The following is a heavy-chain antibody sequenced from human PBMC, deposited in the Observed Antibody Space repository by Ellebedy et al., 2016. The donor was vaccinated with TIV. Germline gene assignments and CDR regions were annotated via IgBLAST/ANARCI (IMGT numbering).Heavy chain of an antibody. V-gene: IGHV4-39*01. CDR1: GDSISSSNYY. CDR3: ARQPPLNVMVRGVIYFDS. Sequence: SETLSLTCSVSGDSISSSNYYWGWVRQSPGKGLEWIGSFSYKGYTYYNPSLKNRATVSGDTSKNQFSLKLTSVTAADTAVYYCARQPPLNVMVRGVIYFDSWGQGTLVTVSS. D-gene: IGHD3-10*01. J-gene: IGHJ4*02. CDR2: FSYKGYT.